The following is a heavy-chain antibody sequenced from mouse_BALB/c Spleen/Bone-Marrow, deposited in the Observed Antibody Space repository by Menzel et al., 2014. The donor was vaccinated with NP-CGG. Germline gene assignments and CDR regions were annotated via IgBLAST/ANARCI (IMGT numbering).Heavy chain of an antibody. J-gene: IGHJ2*01. CDR3: ARSGYGSNYDY. CDR2: IYPGDGDT. V-gene: IGHV1-80*01. CDR1: GYAFXSYW. D-gene: IGHD1-1*01. Sequence: VQLVESGAELVRPGSSVKIFCKASGYAFXSYWMIWVKQRPGQGLEWIGQIYPGDGDTNYNGKFKGKATLTVDKSSSTAYMQLSSLTSEDSAVYFCARSGYGSNYDYWGQGTTLTVSS.